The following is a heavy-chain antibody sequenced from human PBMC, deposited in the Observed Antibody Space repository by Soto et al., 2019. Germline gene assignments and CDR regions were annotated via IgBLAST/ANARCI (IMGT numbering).Heavy chain of an antibody. V-gene: IGHV3-30*18. D-gene: IGHD3-3*01. CDR3: ANDLYYDFWSGYYYYYYYGMDV. CDR1: GFTLSSYG. CDR2: ISYDGSNK. J-gene: IGHJ6*02. Sequence: QVQLGEFGGGGVQPGRSLRLSCAASGFTLSSYGMHGVRQTPGKGLEWVAVISYDGSNKYYADPMKGRFPISRDNSKNTLYLQMNSLSAEDTAVYYCANDLYYDFWSGYYYYYYYGMDVWGQGTTVTVSS.